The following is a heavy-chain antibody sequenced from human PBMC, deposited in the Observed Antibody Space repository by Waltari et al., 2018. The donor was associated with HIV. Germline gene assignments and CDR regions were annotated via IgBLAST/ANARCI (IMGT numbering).Heavy chain of an antibody. CDR3: ASTGYTYGLDY. Sequence: QLQLQESGPGLVKPSETLSLTCTVSGGSISSSNYFWGWIRQPPGKWLECIGSIYHSGSTYYNPSLKSRVTISVATSKSQFSLKLSSVTAADTAVYYCASTGYTYGLDYWGQGTLVTVSS. CDR1: GGSISSSNYF. V-gene: IGHV4-39*01. J-gene: IGHJ4*02. D-gene: IGHD5-18*01. CDR2: IYHSGST.